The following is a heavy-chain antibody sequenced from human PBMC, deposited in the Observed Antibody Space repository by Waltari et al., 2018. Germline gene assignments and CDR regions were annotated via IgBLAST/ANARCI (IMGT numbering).Heavy chain of an antibody. CDR3: ARGGSGSYMGSFDI. CDR1: GYSISTGYS. CDR2: IYHTGTT. D-gene: IGHD1-26*01. Sequence: QVQLQESGPGLVKPSEPLSLTCAVSGYSISTGYSWSWIRQPPGKGLEWIGGIYHTGTTYYNASLKSRVTISVDTSKNQFSLNLSFVTAADTALYFCARGGSGSYMGSFDIWGQGPMVTVSS. J-gene: IGHJ3*02. V-gene: IGHV4-38-2*01.